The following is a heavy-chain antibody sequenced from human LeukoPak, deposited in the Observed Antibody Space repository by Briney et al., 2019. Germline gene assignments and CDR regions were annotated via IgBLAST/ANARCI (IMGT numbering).Heavy chain of an antibody. CDR1: GYTFTSYY. V-gene: IGHV1-46*01. Sequence: ASVKVSCKASGYTFTSYYIFWVRQAPGQGLEWMGIINPRTGSTSYSQKFQGRVTMTRDMSTSTVYMELSSLRSEDTALYYCARGVHVRVYDSNPHSGHYWGQGTLVTVSS. CDR3: ARGVHVRVYDSNPHSGHY. J-gene: IGHJ4*02. CDR2: INPRTGST. D-gene: IGHD3-22*01.